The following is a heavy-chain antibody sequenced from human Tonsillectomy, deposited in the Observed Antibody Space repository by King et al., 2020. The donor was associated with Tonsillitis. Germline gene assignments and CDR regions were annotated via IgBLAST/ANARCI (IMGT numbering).Heavy chain of an antibody. V-gene: IGHV3-7*01. D-gene: IGHD2-15*01. CDR3: AKLLRIGGGAYSSYDC. CDR2: LKEDAGRI. Sequence: VQLVESGGGLVQPGGSLRLSCEASGFIFSDFWMAWVRQAPGKGLEWVAELKEDAGRIHYVDSVRGRFTISRDNAKNILYLQMTGLSAEDTAVYYCAKLLRIGGGAYSSYDCWGQGTLVTLS. J-gene: IGHJ4*02. CDR1: GFIFSDFW.